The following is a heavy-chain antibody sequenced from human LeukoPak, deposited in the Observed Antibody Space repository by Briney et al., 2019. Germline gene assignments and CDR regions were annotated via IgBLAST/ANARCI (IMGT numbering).Heavy chain of an antibody. V-gene: IGHV1-8*01. CDR2: MNPNSGNT. CDR1: GYTFTSYD. J-gene: IGHJ4*02. CDR3: ARSSYVLLWFGELRENYFDY. D-gene: IGHD3-10*01. Sequence: GASVKVSCKASGYTFTSYDINWVRQATGQGLEWMGWMNPNSGNTGYAQKFQGRVTMTRNTSISTAYMELSSLRAEDTAVYYCARSSYVLLWFGELRENYFDYWGQGTLVTVSS.